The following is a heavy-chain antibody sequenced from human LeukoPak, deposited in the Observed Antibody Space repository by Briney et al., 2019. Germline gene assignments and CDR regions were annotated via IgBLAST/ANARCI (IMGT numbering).Heavy chain of an antibody. J-gene: IGHJ4*02. V-gene: IGHV4-39*01. D-gene: IGHD2-15*01. CDR1: GGSISSSSYY. CDR3: ARHPIGYCSGGSCRPFDY. CDR2: IYYSGST. Sequence: KPSETLSLTCTVSGGSISSSSYYWGWIRQPPGKGLEWIGSIYYSGSTYYNPSLKSRVTISVDTSKNQFSLKLSSVTAADTAVYYCARHPIGYCSGGSCRPFDYWGQGTLVTVSS.